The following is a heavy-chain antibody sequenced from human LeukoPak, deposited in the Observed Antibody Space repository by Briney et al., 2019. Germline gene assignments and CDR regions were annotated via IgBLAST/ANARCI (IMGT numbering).Heavy chain of an antibody. CDR1: GGSISSYY. J-gene: IGHJ2*01. V-gene: IGHV4-59*01. D-gene: IGHD3-22*01. Sequence: SETLSLTCTVSGGSISSYYWSWIRQPPGKGLEWIGYIYYSGSTNYNPSLKSRVTISVDTSKNQFSLRLSSVTAADTAVYYCARGHNDSSGYCPFDLWGRGTLVTVSS. CDR3: ARGHNDSSGYCPFDL. CDR2: IYYSGST.